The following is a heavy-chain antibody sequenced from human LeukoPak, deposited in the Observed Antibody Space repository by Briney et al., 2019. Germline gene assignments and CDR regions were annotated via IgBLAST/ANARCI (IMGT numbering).Heavy chain of an antibody. CDR2: TSGTT. CDR1: GGSISGYY. D-gene: IGHD3-22*01. CDR3: ARGGYSSGYYYGYDY. Sequence: PSETLSLTCTVSGGSISGYYWSWIRQPAGKGLEWIGRTSGTTNYNPSLKSRVTMSVDTSKNQFSLKLSSVTAADTAVYYCARGGYSSGYYYGYDYWGQGTLVTVSS. J-gene: IGHJ4*02. V-gene: IGHV4-4*07.